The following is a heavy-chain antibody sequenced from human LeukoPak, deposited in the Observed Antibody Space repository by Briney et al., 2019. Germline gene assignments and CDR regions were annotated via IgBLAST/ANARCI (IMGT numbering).Heavy chain of an antibody. CDR3: ARVVPYYDILTGSSHFDY. CDR2: VYTSGST. Sequence: SETLSLTCTLSSGSLSSSYWSWIRQPAGKGLEWIGRVYTSGSTNYNPSLKSRVAMSVDTSKNQFSLDLTSVTAADAAVYYCARVVPYYDILTGSSHFDYWGQGTLVTVSS. V-gene: IGHV4-4*07. D-gene: IGHD3-9*01. CDR1: SGSLSSSY. J-gene: IGHJ4*02.